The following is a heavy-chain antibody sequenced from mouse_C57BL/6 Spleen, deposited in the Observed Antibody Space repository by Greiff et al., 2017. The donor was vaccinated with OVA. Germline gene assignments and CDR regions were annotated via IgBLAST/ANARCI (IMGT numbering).Heavy chain of an antibody. CDR3: ARGYYGSSYGNYFDY. CDR2: FYPGSGSI. D-gene: IGHD1-1*01. J-gene: IGHJ2*01. Sequence: VQLQQSGAELVKPGASVKLSCKASGYTFTEYTIHWVKQRSGQGLEWIGWFYPGSGSIKYNEKFKDKATLTADKSSSTAYMQLSSLTSEDSAVYFCARGYYGSSYGNYFDYWGKGTTLTVSS. CDR1: GYTFTEYT. V-gene: IGHV1-62-2*01.